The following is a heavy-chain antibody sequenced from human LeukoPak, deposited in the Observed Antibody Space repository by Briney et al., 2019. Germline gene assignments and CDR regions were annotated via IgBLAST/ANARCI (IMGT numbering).Heavy chain of an antibody. V-gene: IGHV3-53*01. Sequence: PGGSLRLSCAASGFTVSSNYMSWVRQAPGKGLEWVSVIHSGGSTYYADSVKGRFTISRDNSKNTLYLQMNSLRAVDTAVYYCAREREGYYFDYWGQGTLVTVSS. CDR3: AREREGYYFDY. J-gene: IGHJ4*02. D-gene: IGHD1-26*01. CDR2: IHSGGST. CDR1: GFTVSSNY.